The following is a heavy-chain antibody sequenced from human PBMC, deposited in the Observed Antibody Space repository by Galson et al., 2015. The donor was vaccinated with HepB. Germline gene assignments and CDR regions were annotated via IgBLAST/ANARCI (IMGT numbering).Heavy chain of an antibody. CDR1: GGTFSSYA. J-gene: IGHJ5*02. CDR2: IIPIFGTA. D-gene: IGHD3-22*01. Sequence: SVKVSCKASGGTFSSYAISWVRQAPGQGLEWMGGIIPIFGTANYAQKFQGRVTITADESTSTAYMELSSLRSEDTAVYYCARDRLPYYYYDSSGSIGYNWFDPWGQGTLVTVSS. V-gene: IGHV1-69*13. CDR3: ARDRLPYYYYDSSGSIGYNWFDP.